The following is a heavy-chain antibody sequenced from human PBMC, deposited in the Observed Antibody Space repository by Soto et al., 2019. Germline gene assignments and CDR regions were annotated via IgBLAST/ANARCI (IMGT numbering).Heavy chain of an antibody. Sequence: QVQLQESGPGLAKPSETLSLTCTVSGGSISNYYWSWIRQPPGKGLQWIGYIYYSGNTNYNPSLKSRVTISVDTSKNQFSLKLSSVTAADTAVYYCARPQGTGSWGSFDIWGQGTMVTVSS. CDR3: ARPQGTGSWGSFDI. J-gene: IGHJ3*02. V-gene: IGHV4-59*08. D-gene: IGHD2-8*02. CDR2: IYYSGNT. CDR1: GGSISNYY.